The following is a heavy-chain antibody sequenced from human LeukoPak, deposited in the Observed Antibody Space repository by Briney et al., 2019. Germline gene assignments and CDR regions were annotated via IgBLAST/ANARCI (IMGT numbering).Heavy chain of an antibody. J-gene: IGHJ6*02. D-gene: IGHD1-26*01. CDR2: INPNSGGT. Sequence: ASVKVSCKASGYTFTGYYMHWVRQAPGQGLEWMGWINPNSGGTNYAQKFQGRVTMTRDTSISTAYMELSRLRSDDTAVYYCAREGMVASYYYYGMDVWGQGTTVTVSS. CDR3: AREGMVASYYYYGMDV. CDR1: GYTFTGYY. V-gene: IGHV1-2*02.